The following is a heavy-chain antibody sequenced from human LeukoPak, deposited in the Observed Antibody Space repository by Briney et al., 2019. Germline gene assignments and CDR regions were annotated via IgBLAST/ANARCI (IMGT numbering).Heavy chain of an antibody. V-gene: IGHV1-2*02. CDR1: GYTFTGYY. D-gene: IGHD3-10*02. CDR2: INPNSGGT. J-gene: IGHJ6*03. CDR3: ATRWSGSYWGLDYYYMDV. Sequence: GASVKVSCKTSGYTFTGYYIHWVRQAPGQGLEWMGWINPNSGGTNYAQKFQGRVTMTRDTSISTAYMELSRLRSDDTAVYYCATRWSGSYWGLDYYYMDVWGKGTTVTISS.